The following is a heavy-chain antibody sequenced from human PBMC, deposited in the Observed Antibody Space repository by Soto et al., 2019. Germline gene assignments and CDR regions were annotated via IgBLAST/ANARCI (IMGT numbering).Heavy chain of an antibody. V-gene: IGHV4-59*01. CDR2: IYYSGST. D-gene: IGHD3-3*01. Sequence: PSETLSLTCTVSGGSISSYYWSWIRQPPGKGLEWIGYIYYSGSTNYNPSLKSRVTISVDTSKNQFSLKLSSVTAADTAVYYCARSEYYDFWSGYYKPTPFDYCGQGSLVPVSS. CDR1: GGSISSYY. CDR3: ARSEYYDFWSGYYKPTPFDY. J-gene: IGHJ4*02.